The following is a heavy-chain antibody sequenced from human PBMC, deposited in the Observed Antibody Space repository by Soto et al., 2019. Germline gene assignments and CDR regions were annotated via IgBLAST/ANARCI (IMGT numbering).Heavy chain of an antibody. CDR3: ARVFDNYPHLDY. CDR2: IYYSGST. Sequence: SETLSLTCTVSGGSISSYYWSWIRQPPGKGLEWIGYIYYSGSTNYNPSLKSRVTISVDTSKNQFSLKLSSVTAADTAVYYCARVFDNYPHLDYWGQGTLVTVSS. V-gene: IGHV4-59*01. D-gene: IGHD4-4*01. J-gene: IGHJ4*02. CDR1: GGSISSYY.